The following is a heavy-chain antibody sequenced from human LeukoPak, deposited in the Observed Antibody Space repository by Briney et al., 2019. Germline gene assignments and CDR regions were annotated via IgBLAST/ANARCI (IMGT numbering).Heavy chain of an antibody. D-gene: IGHD3-16*01. J-gene: IGHJ5*02. V-gene: IGHV3-21*04. CDR2: ISSSSSYI. CDR1: GFTSSSYS. CDR3: AKGLGGGNWFDP. Sequence: PGGSLRLSCAASGFTSSSYSMNWVRQAPGKGLEWVSSISSSSSYIYYADSVKGRFTISRDNAKNSLYLQMNSLRAEDTAVYYCAKGLGGGNWFDPWGQGTMVTVSS.